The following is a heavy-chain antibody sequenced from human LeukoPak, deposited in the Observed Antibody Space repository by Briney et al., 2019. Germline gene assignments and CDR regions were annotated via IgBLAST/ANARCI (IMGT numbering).Heavy chain of an antibody. CDR1: GGSISSSNW. J-gene: IGHJ3*02. CDR3: ARVDHGCSSTSCYNGAFDI. D-gene: IGHD2-2*01. CDR2: IYHSGST. Sequence: PSETLSLTCTVSGGSISSSNWWSWVRQPPGKGLEWIGEIYHSGSTNYNPSLKSRVTISVDKSKNQFSLKLSSVTAADTAVYYCARVDHGCSSTSCYNGAFDIWGQGTMVTVSS. V-gene: IGHV4-4*02.